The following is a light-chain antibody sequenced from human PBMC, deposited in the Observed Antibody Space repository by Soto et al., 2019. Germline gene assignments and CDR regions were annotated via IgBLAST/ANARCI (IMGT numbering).Light chain of an antibody. CDR1: QSVSSN. V-gene: IGKV3-15*01. CDR3: QQYGSSGT. CDR2: GAS. Sequence: EIVMTQSPATLSVSPWDRATLSFRASQSVSSNLAWYQQKPGQGPRLLIYGASTRATGIPARFSGSGSGTDFTLTISRLEPEDFAVYYCQQYGSSGTFGQGTMVDIK. J-gene: IGKJ1*01.